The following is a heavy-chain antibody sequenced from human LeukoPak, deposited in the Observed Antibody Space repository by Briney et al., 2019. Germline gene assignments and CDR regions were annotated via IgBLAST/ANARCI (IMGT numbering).Heavy chain of an antibody. D-gene: IGHD5-24*01. CDR2: LSAYNGNT. Sequence: GASVKVSCKASGYTFTGYGISWVRQAPGQGREWMGWLSAYNGNTNYAQKLQGRVTMTTDTSTSTAYMELRSLRSDDTAVYYCARRDGYNYVDDYWGQGTLVTVSS. J-gene: IGHJ4*02. V-gene: IGHV1-18*01. CDR3: ARRDGYNYVDDY. CDR1: GYTFTGYG.